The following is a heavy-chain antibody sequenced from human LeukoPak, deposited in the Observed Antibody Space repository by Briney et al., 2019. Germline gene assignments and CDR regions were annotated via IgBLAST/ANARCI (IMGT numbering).Heavy chain of an antibody. J-gene: IGHJ6*02. D-gene: IGHD4-17*01. CDR1: GFTFSSYA. V-gene: IGHV3-23*01. CDR3: ASDYGDYSYYYYGMDV. Sequence: GGSLRLSCAASGFTFSSYAMSWVRQAPGKGLEWVSAISGSGGSTYYADSVKGRFTISRDNAKNSLYLQMNSLRAEDTAVYYCASDYGDYSYYYYGMDVWGQGTTVTVSS. CDR2: ISGSGGST.